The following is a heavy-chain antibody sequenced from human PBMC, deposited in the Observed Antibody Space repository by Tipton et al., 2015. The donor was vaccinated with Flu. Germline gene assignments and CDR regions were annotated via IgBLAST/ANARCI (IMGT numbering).Heavy chain of an antibody. CDR1: GLNASDNY. J-gene: IGHJ5*02. D-gene: IGHD2-21*02. Sequence: GSLRLSCAASGLNASDNYMSWVRQAPGKGLEWLSIIFTGGKAYYADSVRGRFIISRDNSKNTVHLQMHSLRVEDTAMYYCVGDPGDSRFDAWGQGTLVTVSS. V-gene: IGHV3-53*01. CDR2: IFTGGKA. CDR3: VGDPGDSRFDA.